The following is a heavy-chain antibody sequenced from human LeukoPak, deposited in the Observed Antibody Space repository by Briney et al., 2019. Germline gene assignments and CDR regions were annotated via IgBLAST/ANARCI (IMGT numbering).Heavy chain of an antibody. CDR1: GFTFSSYA. V-gene: IGHV3-23*01. CDR3: AKGATTVTTIYLFDY. CDR2: IVGSGGIT. Sequence: GGSLRLSCAASGFTFSSYAMSWVRQTPGKGLEWVSGIVGSGGITYYADSVKGRFTISRDNSKNTLSLQMNSLRAEDTAVYYCAKGATTVTTIYLFDYWGQGTLVTVS. J-gene: IGHJ4*02. D-gene: IGHD4-17*01.